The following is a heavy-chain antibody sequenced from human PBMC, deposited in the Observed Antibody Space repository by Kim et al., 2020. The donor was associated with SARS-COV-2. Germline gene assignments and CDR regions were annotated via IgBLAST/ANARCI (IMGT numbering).Heavy chain of an antibody. J-gene: IGHJ5*02. V-gene: IGHV4-39*01. Sequence: SETLSLTCAVSGASVSSTPYSWGWIRQPPGGGLEWIATVSYNGNTYYKTSLQSRVTIFADTPKNQFSLRLTSVIAADTAIYYCARLPTGFPNWFGPWGQG. CDR1: GASVSSTPYS. CDR2: VSYNGNT. CDR3: ARLPTGFPNWFGP.